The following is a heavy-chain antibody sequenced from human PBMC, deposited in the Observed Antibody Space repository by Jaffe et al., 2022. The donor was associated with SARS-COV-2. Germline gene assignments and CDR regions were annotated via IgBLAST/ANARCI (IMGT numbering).Heavy chain of an antibody. CDR2: MYFRGST. D-gene: IGHD1-1*01. CDR3: ARVNGYNLDY. Sequence: QVQLQESGPGLVKPSETLSLTCTVSGDSIRSYYWSWIRQPPGKGLEWIGYMYFRGSTNYSPSLKSRVTISIDTSKSQFSLTLSSVTAADTAVYYCARVNGYNLDYWGQGTLVTVSS. CDR1: GDSIRSYY. J-gene: IGHJ4*02. V-gene: IGHV4-59*01.